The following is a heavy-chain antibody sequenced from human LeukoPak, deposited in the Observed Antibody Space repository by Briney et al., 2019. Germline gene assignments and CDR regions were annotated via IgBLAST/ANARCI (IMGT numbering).Heavy chain of an antibody. CDR1: GGSISSYY. V-gene: IGHV4-59*01. CDR3: ASHPASDPGALDP. Sequence: SETLSLTCTVSGGSISSYYWSWIRQPPGKGLEWIGYIYYSGSTNYNPSLKSRVTISVDTSKNQFSLKLSSVTAADTAVYYCASHPASDPGALDPWGQGTLVTVSS. J-gene: IGHJ5*02. CDR2: IYYSGST. D-gene: IGHD4/OR15-4a*01.